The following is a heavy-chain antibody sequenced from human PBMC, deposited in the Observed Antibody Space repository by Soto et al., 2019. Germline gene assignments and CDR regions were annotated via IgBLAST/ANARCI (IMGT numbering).Heavy chain of an antibody. Sequence: SVKVSCKASGGTFRNYAISWVRQAPGQGLEWMGGIIPIFGTTNYAQKLQGRVTMTTDTSTSTAYMELRSLRSDDTAVYYCARDWAAAGLFDFGGKETLVTGPS. J-gene: IGHJ4*02. D-gene: IGHD6-13*01. CDR2: IIPIFGTT. CDR3: ARDWAAAGLFDF. V-gene: IGHV1-69*05. CDR1: GGTFRNYA.